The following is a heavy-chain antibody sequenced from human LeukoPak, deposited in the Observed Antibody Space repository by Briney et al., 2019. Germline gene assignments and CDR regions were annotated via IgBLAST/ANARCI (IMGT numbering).Heavy chain of an antibody. J-gene: IGHJ6*03. CDR1: GFTFSSYA. V-gene: IGHV3-23*01. CDR2: IIGSGGST. CDR3: AKGGCSSTSCYRDRWGYYYYYMDV. D-gene: IGHD2-2*02. Sequence: GGSLRLSCAASGFTFSSYAMSWVRQAPGKGLEWVSAIIGSGGSTYYADSVKGRFTISRDNSKNTLYLQMNSLRAEDTAVYYCAKGGCSSTSCYRDRWGYYYYYMDVWGKGTTVTVSS.